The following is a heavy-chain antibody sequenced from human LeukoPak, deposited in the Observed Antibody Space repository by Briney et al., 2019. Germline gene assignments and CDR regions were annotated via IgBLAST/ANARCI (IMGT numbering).Heavy chain of an antibody. D-gene: IGHD3-22*01. CDR1: GFTFSSYA. V-gene: IGHV3-23*01. J-gene: IGHJ6*03. CDR2: ISGSGGST. CDR3: AKDGGGYYPYYYYYMDV. Sequence: GGSLRLSCAASGFTFSSYAMSWVRQAPGKGLEWVSAISGSGGSTYYADSVKGRFTISRDNAKNTLYLQMNSLRAEDTAVYYCAKDGGGYYPYYYYYMDVWGKGTTVTISS.